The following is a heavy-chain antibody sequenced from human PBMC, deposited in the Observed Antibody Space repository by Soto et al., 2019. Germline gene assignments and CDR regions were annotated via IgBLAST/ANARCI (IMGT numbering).Heavy chain of an antibody. CDR1: GYSFTSYW. Sequence: EVQLVQSGAEVKKPGESLKISCKGSGYSFTSYWIGWVRQMPGKGLEWMGIIYPGDSDTRYSPSFQGQVTISADKSISTAYLQWSSLKASDTAMYYCARRDCGGDCYSGVGWFDPWGQGTLVTVSS. CDR2: IYPGDSDT. V-gene: IGHV5-51*01. J-gene: IGHJ5*02. D-gene: IGHD2-21*02. CDR3: ARRDCGGDCYSGVGWFDP.